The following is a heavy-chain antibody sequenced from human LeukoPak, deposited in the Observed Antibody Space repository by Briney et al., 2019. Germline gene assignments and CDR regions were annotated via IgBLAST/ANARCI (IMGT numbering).Heavy chain of an antibody. J-gene: IGHJ4*02. CDR1: GFTFSSYG. Sequence: GGSLRLSCAASGFTFSSYGMHWVRQATGKGLEWVAFIRYDGSNKYYADSVKGRFTISRDNSKNTLYLQMNSLRAEDTAVYYCAKDLAVEDYFDYWGQGTLVTVSS. D-gene: IGHD6-19*01. CDR2: IRYDGSNK. CDR3: AKDLAVEDYFDY. V-gene: IGHV3-30*02.